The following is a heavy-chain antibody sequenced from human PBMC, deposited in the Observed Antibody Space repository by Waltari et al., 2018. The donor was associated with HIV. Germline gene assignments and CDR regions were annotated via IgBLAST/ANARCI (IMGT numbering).Heavy chain of an antibody. V-gene: IGHV4-39*01. CDR1: GGSISSSSYY. CDR2: IYYSGST. J-gene: IGHJ5*02. CDR3: ARQQYCSGGSCPYNWFDP. D-gene: IGHD2-15*01. Sequence: QLQLQESGPGLVKPSETLSLTCTVSGGSISSSSYYWGWIRPPPGKGLEWIGSIYYSGSTYYNPSLKSRVTISVDTSKNQFSLKLSSVTAADTAVYYCARQQYCSGGSCPYNWFDPWGQGTLVTVSS.